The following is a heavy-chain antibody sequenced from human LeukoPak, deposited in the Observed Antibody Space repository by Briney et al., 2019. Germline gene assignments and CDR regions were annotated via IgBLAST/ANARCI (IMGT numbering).Heavy chain of an antibody. D-gene: IGHD1-1*01. J-gene: IGHJ4*02. CDR1: GVSISNFW. CDR2: IDKDGKDI. Sequence: GGSLRLSCAASGVSISNFWMHWVRQAPGKGLEWVAIIDKDGKDIKYVDSVKGRFTLSRDNAKNSVYLQMNSLRTEDTALYYCVTDGDKWNDFEYWGQGTLVTVSS. V-gene: IGHV3-7*01. CDR3: VTDGDKWNDFEY.